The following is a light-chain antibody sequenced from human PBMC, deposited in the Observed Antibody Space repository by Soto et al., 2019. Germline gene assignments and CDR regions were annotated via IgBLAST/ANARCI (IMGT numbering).Light chain of an antibody. J-gene: IGKJ4*01. V-gene: IGKV1-27*01. CDR1: QGIGNF. Sequence: DIQMTQSPSSLSASVGDRVTITCRASQGIGNFLAWYQQKPGKVPKLLIYAASTLQSGVPSRFSGSGSGTDFTLTISSLKPEDAATYYCQKYNSAPLTFGGGTKVEIK. CDR3: QKYNSAPLT. CDR2: AAS.